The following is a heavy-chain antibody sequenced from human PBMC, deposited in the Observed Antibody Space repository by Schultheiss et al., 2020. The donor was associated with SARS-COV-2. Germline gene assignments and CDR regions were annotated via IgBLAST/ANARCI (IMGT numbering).Heavy chain of an antibody. CDR3: AKDSGLSSYYYYFYMDV. J-gene: IGHJ6*03. Sequence: GGSLRLSCAASGFTFSSYGMHWVRQAPGKGLEWVAVISYDGSNKYYADSVKGRFTISRDNSKISLYLQMNSLRDEDTAVYYCAKDSGLSSYYYYFYMDVWGRGTTVTVSS. CDR2: ISYDGSNK. CDR1: GFTFSSYG. V-gene: IGHV3-30*18. D-gene: IGHD3-16*02.